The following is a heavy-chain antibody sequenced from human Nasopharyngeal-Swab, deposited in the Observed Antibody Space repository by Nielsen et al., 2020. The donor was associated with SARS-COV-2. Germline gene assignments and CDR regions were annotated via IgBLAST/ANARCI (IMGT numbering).Heavy chain of an antibody. Sequence: GESLKISCAASGFTFSSYAMHWVRQAPGKGLEWVAVISYDGSNKYYADSVKGRFTISRDNSKNTLYLQMNSLRAEDTALYYCARETYYYDTSGYYLYYFDYWGQGTLVTVSS. CDR1: GFTFSSYA. D-gene: IGHD3-22*01. V-gene: IGHV3-30-3*01. CDR2: ISYDGSNK. CDR3: ARETYYYDTSGYYLYYFDY. J-gene: IGHJ4*02.